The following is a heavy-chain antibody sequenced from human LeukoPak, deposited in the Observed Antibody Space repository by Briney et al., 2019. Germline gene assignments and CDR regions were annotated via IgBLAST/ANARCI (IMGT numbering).Heavy chain of an antibody. J-gene: IGHJ4*02. V-gene: IGHV3-23*01. Sequence: GGSLRLSCAASGFTFSSYAMSWVRQAPGEGLEWVSAISGSGGSTYSADSVKGRFTISRDNSKNTLYLQMNSLRAEDTAVYYCAKDRDDYGSGSYYHNYWGQGTLVTVSS. CDR3: AKDRDDYGSGSYYHNY. D-gene: IGHD3-10*01. CDR2: ISGSGGST. CDR1: GFTFSSYA.